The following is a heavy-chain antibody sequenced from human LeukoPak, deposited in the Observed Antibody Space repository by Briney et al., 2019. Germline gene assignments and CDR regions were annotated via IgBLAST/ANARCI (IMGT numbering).Heavy chain of an antibody. J-gene: IGHJ4*02. V-gene: IGHV3-48*01. CDR3: AARRLTVTTEIDY. CDR2: ISSSSSTI. D-gene: IGHD4-17*01. Sequence: TGGSLRLSCAASGVTFSSYSRNWVRQAPGRGLEWVSYISSSSSTIYYADSVKGRFTISRDNSKNTVYLQMNSLRPEDTAVYYCAARRLTVTTEIDYWGQGTLVTVSS. CDR1: GVTFSSYS.